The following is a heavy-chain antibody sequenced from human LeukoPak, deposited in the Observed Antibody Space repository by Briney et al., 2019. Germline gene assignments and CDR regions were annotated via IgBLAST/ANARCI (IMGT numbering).Heavy chain of an antibody. CDR1: GGSFSGYY. J-gene: IGHJ4*02. CDR2: INHSGST. D-gene: IGHD3-22*01. V-gene: IGHV4-34*01. CDR3: ARDRNYDSSGRDY. Sequence: PSETLSLTCAVYGGSFSGYYWSWIRQPPGKGLEWIGEINHSGSTNYNPSLKSRVTISVDTSKNQFSLKLSSVTAANTAVYYCARDRNYDSSGRDYWGQGTLVTVSS.